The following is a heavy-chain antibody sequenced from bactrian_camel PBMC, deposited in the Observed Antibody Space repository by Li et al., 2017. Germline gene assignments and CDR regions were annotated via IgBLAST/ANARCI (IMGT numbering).Heavy chain of an antibody. CDR1: GYTYRSNC. D-gene: IGHD2*01. Sequence: HVQLVESGGGSVQAGGSLRLSCTGYTYRSNCLGWFRQAPGKEREWVSCITRSSGRSYYADSVKGRFTISRDNAKNAVYLQMNSLKVEDTAVYYCAKIVTEAIALGPAFYNWGQGTQVTVSS. V-gene: IGHV3S60*01. CDR3: AKIVTEAIALGPAFYN. CDR2: ITRSSGRS. J-gene: IGHJ4*01.